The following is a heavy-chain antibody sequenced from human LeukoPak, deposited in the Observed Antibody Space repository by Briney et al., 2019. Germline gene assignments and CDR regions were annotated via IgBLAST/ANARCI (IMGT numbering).Heavy chain of an antibody. CDR1: GYTFTSYG. D-gene: IGHD6-19*01. CDR3: ARAGVAGDYYYGMDV. J-gene: IGHJ6*02. V-gene: IGHV1-2*02. Sequence: GASVKVSCKASGYTFTSYGISWVRQAPGHGLEWMGWINTNTGGTNYAQKFQGRVTMTRDTSITTAYMELSRLISDDTAVYYCARAGVAGDYYYGMDVWGQGTTVTVSS. CDR2: INTNTGGT.